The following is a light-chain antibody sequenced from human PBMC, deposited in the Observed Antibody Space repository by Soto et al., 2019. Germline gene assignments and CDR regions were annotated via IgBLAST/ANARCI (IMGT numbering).Light chain of an antibody. Sequence: IVMPQSPDTLSVSPGESATLSCRASQSVTTNLAWYQHKPGQAPRLLIYGASTRVTGIPARFSGSGSGTEFTLTISSLQSEDFAVYYCQQYHNWWTFGQGTKVDIK. CDR1: QSVTTN. CDR2: GAS. CDR3: QQYHNWWT. V-gene: IGKV3-15*01. J-gene: IGKJ1*01.